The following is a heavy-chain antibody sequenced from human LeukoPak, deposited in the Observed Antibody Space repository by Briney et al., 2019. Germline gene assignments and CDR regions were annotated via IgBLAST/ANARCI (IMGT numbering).Heavy chain of an antibody. CDR2: INHSGST. CDR1: GGSFSGYY. Sequence: SETLSPTCAVYGGSFSGYYWSWIRQPPGKGLEWIGEINHSGSTNYNPSLKSRVTISVDTSKNQFSLKLSSVTAADTAVYYCARRNIVPAAIPRSGRPFDIWGQGTMVTVSS. V-gene: IGHV4-34*01. D-gene: IGHD2-2*01. J-gene: IGHJ3*02. CDR3: ARRNIVPAAIPRSGRPFDI.